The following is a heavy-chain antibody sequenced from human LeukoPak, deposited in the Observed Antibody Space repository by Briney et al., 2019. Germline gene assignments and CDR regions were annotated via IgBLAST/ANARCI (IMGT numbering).Heavy chain of an antibody. Sequence: SETLSLTCTVSGYSISSGYYWGWIRQHPGKGREWIGSIYHSGSTSYNPSHKSRVTISVDTSKNQFSVKLSSVTAADTAVYYCARIHYYYYMDVWGKGTTVTVSS. CDR2: IYHSGST. CDR1: GYSISSGYY. V-gene: IGHV4-38-2*02. CDR3: ARIHYYYYMDV. J-gene: IGHJ6*03.